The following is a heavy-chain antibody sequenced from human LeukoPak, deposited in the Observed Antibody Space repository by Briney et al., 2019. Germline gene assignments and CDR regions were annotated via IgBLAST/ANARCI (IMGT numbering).Heavy chain of an antibody. CDR3: ARARPSYNPNSFDS. D-gene: IGHD1-14*01. Sequence: ASVKVSCKASGYTFTSHGISWVRPAPGQGLEWMGWISAYNGYTNYAQNLQSRVTMTTDTSTSTAFLELRSLRSDDTAMYYCARARPSYNPNSFDSWGQGTLVTVSS. V-gene: IGHV1-18*01. J-gene: IGHJ5*01. CDR2: ISAYNGYT. CDR1: GYTFTSHG.